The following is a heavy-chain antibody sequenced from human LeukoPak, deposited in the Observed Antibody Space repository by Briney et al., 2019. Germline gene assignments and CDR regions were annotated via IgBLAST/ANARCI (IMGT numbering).Heavy chain of an antibody. V-gene: IGHV3-11*01. CDR3: ARGHYGLDI. CDR1: GLTLGDHY. CDR2: IYAGDTTI. J-gene: IGHJ6*02. Sequence: GGSLRLSCAASGLTLGDHYVSWVRQAPGKGLEWVSYIYAGDTTIYYADSVKGRFTISRDNAKNSVYLQMNSLRVEDTAVYYCARGHYGLDIWGQGTTVTVSS.